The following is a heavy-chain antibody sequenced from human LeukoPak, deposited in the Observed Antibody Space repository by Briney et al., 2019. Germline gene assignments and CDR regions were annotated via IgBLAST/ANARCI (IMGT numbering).Heavy chain of an antibody. V-gene: IGHV1-69*05. CDR3: ARGSNWNPYYYYYMDV. J-gene: IGHJ6*03. CDR1: GGTFSSYA. CDR2: IIPIFGTA. Sequence: VKVSCKASGGTFSSYAISWVRQAPGQGLEWMGGIIPIFGTANYAQKFQGRVTITTDESTSTAYMELSSMRSEDKAVYYCARGSNWNPYYYYYMDVWGKGTTVTVSS. D-gene: IGHD1-20*01.